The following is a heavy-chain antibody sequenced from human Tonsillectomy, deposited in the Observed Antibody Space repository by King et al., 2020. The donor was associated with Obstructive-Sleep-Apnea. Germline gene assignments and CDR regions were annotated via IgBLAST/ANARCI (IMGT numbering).Heavy chain of an antibody. V-gene: IGHV4-34*01. CDR3: ARDDYGYGMDF. Sequence: VQLQQWGAGLLKPSETLSLTCAVYGGSFSGYYWSWIRQPPGKGLEWIGKINHSGSTNYNPSHKNRVTISVDTSKNQFSLKLSSVSAADTTVYYCARDDYGYGMDFWGQGTTVTVSS. J-gene: IGHJ6*02. CDR1: GGSFSGYY. D-gene: IGHD4-17*01. CDR2: INHSGST.